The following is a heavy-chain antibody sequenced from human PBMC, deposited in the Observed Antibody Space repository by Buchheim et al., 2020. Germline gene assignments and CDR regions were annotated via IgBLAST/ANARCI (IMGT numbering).Heavy chain of an antibody. CDR2: VYYIGNT. CDR3: ATYCSGGSCYWGAFDY. CDR1: GGSITSSSYY. J-gene: IGHJ4*02. Sequence: QLQLQESGPGLVKPSETLSLTCTVSGGSITSSSYYWGWIRQPPGKGLEWIGSVYYIGNTYYNPSLKSRVTISVDTSKNQFSLKLSSVTAADTALYYCATYCSGGSCYWGAFDYWGQGTL. V-gene: IGHV4-39*07. D-gene: IGHD2-15*01.